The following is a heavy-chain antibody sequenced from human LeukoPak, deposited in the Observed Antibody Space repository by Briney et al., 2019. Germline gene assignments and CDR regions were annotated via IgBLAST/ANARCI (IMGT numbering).Heavy chain of an antibody. CDR3: AKRGLAAALFR. Sequence: PGGSLRLSCAASGFTFDDYTMHWVRQAPGKGLEWVSLISWDGGSTYYADSVKGRFTISRDNSKNTLYLQMNRLRAEDTAVYYCAKRGLAAALFRWGQGTLVTVSS. CDR1: GFTFDDYT. J-gene: IGHJ4*02. V-gene: IGHV3-43*01. CDR2: ISWDGGST. D-gene: IGHD6-13*01.